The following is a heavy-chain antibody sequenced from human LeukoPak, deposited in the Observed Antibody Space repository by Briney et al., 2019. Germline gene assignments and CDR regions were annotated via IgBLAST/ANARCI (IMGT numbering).Heavy chain of an antibody. V-gene: IGHV4-39*01. CDR3: ATSFPMITFGGAPGVFDY. Sequence: TPSETLSLTCTVSGGSISSSSYYRGWIRQPPGKGLEWIGSIYYSGSTYYNPSLKSRVTISVDTSKNQFSLKLSSVTAADTAVYYCATSFPMITFGGAPGVFDYWGQGTLVTVSS. CDR1: GGSISSSSYY. J-gene: IGHJ4*02. CDR2: IYYSGST. D-gene: IGHD3-16*01.